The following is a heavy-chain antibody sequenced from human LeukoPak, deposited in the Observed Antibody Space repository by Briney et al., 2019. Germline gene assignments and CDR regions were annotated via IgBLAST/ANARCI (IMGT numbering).Heavy chain of an antibody. V-gene: IGHV4-34*01. CDR3: ARARVITQLDY. CDR2: INHSGST. J-gene: IGHJ4*02. CDR1: GGSFSGYY. D-gene: IGHD3-22*01. Sequence: PSETLSLTCAVYGGSFSGYYWSWIRQPPGKGLEWIGEINHSGSTNYNPSLKSRVTISVDTSKNQFSLKLSPVTAADTAVYYCARARVITQLDYWGQGTLVTVSS.